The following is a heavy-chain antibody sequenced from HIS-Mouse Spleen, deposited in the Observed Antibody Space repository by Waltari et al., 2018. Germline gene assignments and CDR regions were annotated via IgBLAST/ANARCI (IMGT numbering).Heavy chain of an antibody. D-gene: IGHD6-13*01. V-gene: IGHV4-39*07. J-gene: IGHJ2*01. CDR2: IYYSGST. CDR3: AREIPYSSSWYDWYFDL. Sequence: QLQLQESGPGLVKPSETLSLTGTVSGGSISSRSSYWGWIRQPPWKGLEWIGSIYYSGSTYYNPSLKSRVTISVDTSKNQFSLKLSSVTAADTAVYYCAREIPYSSSWYDWYFDLWGRGTLVTVSS. CDR1: GGSISSRSSY.